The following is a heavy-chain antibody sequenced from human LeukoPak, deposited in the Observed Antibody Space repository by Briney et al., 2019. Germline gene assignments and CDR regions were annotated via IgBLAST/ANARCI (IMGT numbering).Heavy chain of an antibody. D-gene: IGHD1-20*01. Sequence: SQTLSLTCTVSGGSISSGAYYWSWLPQHPGKGLVWIAYLYCSGSPYYNLSLKSRVTISVDTSNNQFSLMLSSVAAADTAVYYCARTHITGTGYFDYWGQGTLVTVSS. CDR1: GGSISSGAYY. J-gene: IGHJ4*02. CDR3: ARTHITGTGYFDY. V-gene: IGHV4-31*03. CDR2: LYCSGSP.